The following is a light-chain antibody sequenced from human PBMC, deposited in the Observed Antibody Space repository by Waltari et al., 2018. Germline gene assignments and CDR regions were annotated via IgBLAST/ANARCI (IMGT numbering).Light chain of an antibody. Sequence: QSALTQPASVSGSPGQSVTITCPGTGGDVGVYNYVAWYQQHPGKAPKLMIYDVSNRPSGVSNRFSGSKSGNTASLTISGLQAEDEADYYCSSYTSSSTLWVFGGGTKLTVL. V-gene: IGLV2-14*03. CDR1: GGDVGVYNY. J-gene: IGLJ3*02. CDR2: DVS. CDR3: SSYTSSSTLWV.